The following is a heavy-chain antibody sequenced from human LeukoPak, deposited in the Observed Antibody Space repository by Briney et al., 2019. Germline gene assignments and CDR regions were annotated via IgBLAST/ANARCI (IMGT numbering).Heavy chain of an antibody. CDR3: ARTNYDSSGYWFDP. J-gene: IGHJ5*02. CDR2: IIPIFGTA. CDR1: GGTFSSYA. V-gene: IGHV1-69*13. Sequence: ASVKVSCKASGGTFSSYAISWVRQAPGQGLEWMGGIIPIFGTANYAQKFQGRVTITADDSTSTAYMELSSLRSEDTAVYYCARTNYDSSGYWFDPWGQGTLVTVSS. D-gene: IGHD3-22*01.